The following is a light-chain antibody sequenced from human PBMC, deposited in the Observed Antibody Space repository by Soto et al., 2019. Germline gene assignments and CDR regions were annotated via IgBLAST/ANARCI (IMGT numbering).Light chain of an antibody. CDR3: QQYGSSPLT. CDR1: QTISSSY. V-gene: IGKV3-20*01. J-gene: IGKJ5*01. Sequence: EIVLTQSPGTLCLSPGERATLSCRASQTISSSYLAWYQQKPGQAPSLLIYDASSRATGIPDRFSGSRSGTDFTLTISSLEPEDFAFYHCQQYGSSPLTFGGGTRLEIK. CDR2: DAS.